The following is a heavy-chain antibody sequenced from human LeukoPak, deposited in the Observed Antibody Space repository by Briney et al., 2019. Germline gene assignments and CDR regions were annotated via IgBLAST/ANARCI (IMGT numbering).Heavy chain of an antibody. CDR3: ARRRYFDSDGYWYYFDY. CDR1: GDSIGGYY. V-gene: IGHV4-59*08. CDR2: IYSSGST. J-gene: IGHJ4*02. D-gene: IGHD3-22*01. Sequence: SETLSLTCTVSGDSIGGYYWNWIRQPPGKGLEWIGFIYSSGSTNYNPSLKSRVTISLDTSKNQFSLKLSSVTAADTAVYYCARRRYFDSDGYWYYFDYWGQGALVTVSS.